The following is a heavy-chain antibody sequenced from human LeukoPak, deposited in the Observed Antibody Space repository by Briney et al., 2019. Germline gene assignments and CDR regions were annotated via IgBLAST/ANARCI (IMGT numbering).Heavy chain of an antibody. J-gene: IGHJ4*02. CDR1: GFTFSKYW. V-gene: IGHV3-74*01. CDR2: INTDGTVT. CDR3: ATKQWLAPPPDS. D-gene: IGHD6-19*01. Sequence: GGSLRLSCAASGFTFSKYWVLWVRQAPGKGLESVSRINTDGTVTTYADSVNGRFTVSRDNADNTMFLQMNSVRDEDTAVYYCATKQWLAPPPDSWGQGTPVTVSS.